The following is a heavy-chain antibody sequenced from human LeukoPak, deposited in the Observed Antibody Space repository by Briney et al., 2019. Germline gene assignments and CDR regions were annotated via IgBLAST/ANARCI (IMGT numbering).Heavy chain of an antibody. CDR3: ARPYGDYDYYFDY. D-gene: IGHD4-17*01. J-gene: IGHJ4*02. CDR2: ISSSGSTI. V-gene: IGHV3-48*03. CDR1: GFTFSGYE. Sequence: PGGSLRLSCAASGFTFSGYEMNWVRQAPGKGLEWVSYISSSGSTIYYADSVKGRFTISRDNAKNSLYLQMNSLRAEDTAVYYCARPYGDYDYYFDYWGQGTLVTVSS.